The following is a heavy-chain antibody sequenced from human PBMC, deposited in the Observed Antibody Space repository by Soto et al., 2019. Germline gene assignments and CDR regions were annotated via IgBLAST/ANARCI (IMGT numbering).Heavy chain of an antibody. CDR3: AREGVAPYYYYGMDV. V-gene: IGHV1-18*01. CDR1: GYTFTRSG. J-gene: IGHJ6*02. Sequence: QVQLVQSGAEVKKPGASVKVSCKASGYTFTRSGISWVRQAPGQGLEWMGWISTYNGVTNYAQTFQGRVTMTTDTSTSTVHMEVMSLRSDDTSVYYCAREGVAPYYYYGMDVWGQGTPVTVSS. D-gene: IGHD5-12*01. CDR2: ISTYNGVT.